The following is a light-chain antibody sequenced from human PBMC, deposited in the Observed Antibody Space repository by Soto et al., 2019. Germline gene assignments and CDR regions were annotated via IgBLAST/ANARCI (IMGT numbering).Light chain of an antibody. CDR3: QQYKTYVWT. CDR2: DAS. CDR1: QSISNS. J-gene: IGKJ1*01. Sequence: DIPMTQSPSTLSASVGDRVTLTCRASQSISNSLAWYQQKPGRAPKLLISDASTLQSGVPSRFSGSGSGTEFTLTVSSLQPDDFATYYCQQYKTYVWTFGQGTKVDIK. V-gene: IGKV1-5*01.